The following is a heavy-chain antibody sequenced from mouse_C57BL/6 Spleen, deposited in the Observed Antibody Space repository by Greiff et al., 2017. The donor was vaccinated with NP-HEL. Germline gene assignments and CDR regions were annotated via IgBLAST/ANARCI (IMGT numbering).Heavy chain of an antibody. D-gene: IGHD4-1*01. V-gene: IGHV1-81*01. CDR2: IYPRSGNT. J-gene: IGHJ4*01. CDR1: GYTFTSYG. CDR3: ARKGTGTDAMDY. Sequence: VQGVESGAELARPGASVKLSCKASGYTFTSYGISWVKQRTGQGLEWIGEIYPRSGNTYYNEKFKGKATLTADKSSSTAYMELRSLTSEDSAVYFCARKGTGTDAMDYWGQGTSVTVSS.